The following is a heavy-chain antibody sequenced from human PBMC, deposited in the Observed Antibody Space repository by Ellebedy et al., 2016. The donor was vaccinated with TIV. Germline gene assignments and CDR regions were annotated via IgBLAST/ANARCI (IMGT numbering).Heavy chain of an antibody. CDR1: GFTFSTYA. Sequence: GESLKISCVVSGFTFSTYAMRWFRQAPGKGLEWVSALTTGGVTFYADSVKGRFTISRDSSKNTLYLQMSSLKAEDTAVYYCTTVRIQLWSFGPYSAMDVWGRGTTVTVSS. V-gene: IGHV3-23*01. J-gene: IGHJ6*02. D-gene: IGHD5-18*01. CDR3: TTVRIQLWSFGPYSAMDV. CDR2: LTTGGVT.